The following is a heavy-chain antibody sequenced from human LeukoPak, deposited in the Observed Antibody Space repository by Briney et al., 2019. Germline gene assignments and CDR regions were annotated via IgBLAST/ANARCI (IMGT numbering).Heavy chain of an antibody. D-gene: IGHD2-15*01. CDR2: IYPGDSHT. CDR1: GYSFTSYW. V-gene: IGHV5-51*01. Sequence: GESLKISCKGSGYSFTSYWTGWGRQMPGKGLEWMGIIYPGDSHTRYSPSFQGQVTIAADKSISTAHLQWSSLKASDTAMYYCARRADCSGGSCYEFDYWGQGTLVTVSS. CDR3: ARRADCSGGSCYEFDY. J-gene: IGHJ4*02.